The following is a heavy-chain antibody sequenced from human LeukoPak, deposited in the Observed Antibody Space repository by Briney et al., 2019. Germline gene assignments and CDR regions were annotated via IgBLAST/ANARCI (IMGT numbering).Heavy chain of an antibody. Sequence: GGSLRLSCAASGFTFSIYVMSWVRQAPGKGLEWVSTLSGRGGNSYYADSVKGRFTISRDNAKNSLYLQMNSLRAEDTAIYYCTRVGYIDEGIDYWGQGTLVTVST. D-gene: IGHD5-24*01. J-gene: IGHJ4*02. V-gene: IGHV3-23*01. CDR1: GFTFSIYV. CDR3: TRVGYIDEGIDY. CDR2: LSGRGGNS.